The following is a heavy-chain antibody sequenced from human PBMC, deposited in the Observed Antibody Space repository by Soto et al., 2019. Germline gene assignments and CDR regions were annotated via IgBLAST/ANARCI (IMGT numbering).Heavy chain of an antibody. D-gene: IGHD2-21*01. CDR1: GDTFSSYA. V-gene: IGHV1-69*08. Sequence: QVQLVQSGAELKKTGSSVTVSCRASGDTFSSYAVNWVRQAPGRGLEWMGRIITVLGTTDYAQNFKGRVTITAEKSTKTVYMELSSLRSDDTAVYYCARRIYCGYDCYHKHYYGMDVWGQGTTVTVAS. J-gene: IGHJ6*02. CDR3: ARRIYCGYDCYHKHYYGMDV. CDR2: IITVLGTT.